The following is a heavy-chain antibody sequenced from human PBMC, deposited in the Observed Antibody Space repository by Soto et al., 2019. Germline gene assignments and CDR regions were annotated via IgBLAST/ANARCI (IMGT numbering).Heavy chain of an antibody. CDR1: GGTFSSYT. CDR2: VIPILGMA. CDR3: ARGGAVVVPGAVDRHNWFDP. V-gene: IGHV1-69*02. J-gene: IGHJ5*02. D-gene: IGHD2-2*01. Sequence: QVQLVQSGAEVKKPGSSAKVSCEASGGTFSSYTFSWVRQAPGQGLEWMGRVIPILGMANYAQKFQGRVTITADKSTSTVYMELSSRRSEDTAVYYCARGGAVVVPGAVDRHNWFDPWGQGTLVTVSS.